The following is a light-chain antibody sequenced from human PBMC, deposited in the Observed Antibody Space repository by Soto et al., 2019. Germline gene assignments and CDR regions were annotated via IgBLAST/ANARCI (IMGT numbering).Light chain of an antibody. V-gene: IGKV3-20*01. J-gene: IGKJ2*01. CDR1: QSVSSSD. Sequence: EIGLTQSPGTLSLSPGERATRACRASQSVSSSDLAWYQQKPGRAPRLLIYGASSRATGIPDRFSGSGSGTDFTLTIRRLEPEDFAVYYCQQYGSSPYTFGQGTKLEIK. CDR2: GAS. CDR3: QQYGSSPYT.